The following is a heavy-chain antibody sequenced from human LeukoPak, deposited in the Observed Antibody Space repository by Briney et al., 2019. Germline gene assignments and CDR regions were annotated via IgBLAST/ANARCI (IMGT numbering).Heavy chain of an antibody. J-gene: IGHJ5*02. D-gene: IGHD3-10*01. Sequence: PSETLSLTCTVSGGSISSGGYYWSWIRQHPGKGLEWIGYIYYSGSTYYNPSLKSRVTISVDTSKNQFSLKLSSVTAADTAVYYCARLGSSGSYLTWFDPWAREPWSPSPQ. V-gene: IGHV4-31*03. CDR2: IYYSGST. CDR1: GGSISSGGYY. CDR3: ARLGSSGSYLTWFDP.